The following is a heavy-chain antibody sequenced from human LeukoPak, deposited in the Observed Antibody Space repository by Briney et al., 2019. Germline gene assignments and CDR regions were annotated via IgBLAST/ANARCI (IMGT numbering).Heavy chain of an antibody. V-gene: IGHV3-53*01. J-gene: IGHJ4*02. CDR2: IYSGGST. CDR3: AKIFPYYYDSSGTPD. CDR1: GFTVSSNY. D-gene: IGHD3-22*01. Sequence: GGSLRLSCAASGFTVSSNYMSWVRQAPGKGLEWVSVIYSGGSTYYADSVKGRFTISRDNSKNTLYLQMNSLRAEDTAVYYCAKIFPYYYDSSGTPDWGQGTLVTVSS.